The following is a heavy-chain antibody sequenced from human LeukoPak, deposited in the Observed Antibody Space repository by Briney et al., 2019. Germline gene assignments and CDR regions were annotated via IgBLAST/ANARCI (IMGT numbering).Heavy chain of an antibody. CDR3: ARALRYCSTTSCQYYFDY. Sequence: GASVKVSCKASGYTFTNYDINWVRQAAGQRLEWMGWMNPNSGNTGYAQKFQGRVTMTRNTSISTAYMELSSLKSEDTAVYYCARALRYCSTTSCQYYFDYWGQGTLVTVSS. CDR1: GYTFTNYD. CDR2: MNPNSGNT. J-gene: IGHJ4*02. V-gene: IGHV1-8*01. D-gene: IGHD2-2*01.